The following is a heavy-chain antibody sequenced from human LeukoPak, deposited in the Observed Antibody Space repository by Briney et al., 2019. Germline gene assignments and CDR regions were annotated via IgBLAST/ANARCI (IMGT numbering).Heavy chain of an antibody. V-gene: IGHV1-18*03. CDR3: ARVPRYCSSTSCWIDWFDP. Sequence: ASVKVSCKASGYTFTSYGISWVRQAPGQGLEWMGWISANNGNTNYAQEVQGRVTMTTDTSTRTAYMELRSLRSDDMAVYYCARVPRYCSSTSCWIDWFDPWGQGTLVTVSS. CDR2: ISANNGNT. CDR1: GYTFTSYG. D-gene: IGHD2-2*01. J-gene: IGHJ5*02.